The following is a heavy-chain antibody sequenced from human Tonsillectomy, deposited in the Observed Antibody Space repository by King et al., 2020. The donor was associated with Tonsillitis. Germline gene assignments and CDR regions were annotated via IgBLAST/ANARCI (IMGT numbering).Heavy chain of an antibody. J-gene: IGHJ4*02. CDR1: GFTFSSYG. Sequence: VQLVESGGGVVQPGRSLRLSCAASGFTFSSYGMHWVRQAPGKGLEWVAVITYDGSNKYYADSVKGRFTISRDNPKNTLYLQMNSLRAEDTAVYYCARSGPDDWGQGTLVTVSS. V-gene: IGHV3-30*03. CDR2: ITYDGSNK. CDR3: ARSGPDD. D-gene: IGHD6-19*01.